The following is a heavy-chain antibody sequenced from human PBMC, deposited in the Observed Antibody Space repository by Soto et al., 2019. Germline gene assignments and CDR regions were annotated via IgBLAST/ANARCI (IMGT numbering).Heavy chain of an antibody. D-gene: IGHD5-18*01. V-gene: IGHV1-18*01. CDR2: ISAYNGNT. CDR1: GYTFTSYG. J-gene: IGHJ4*02. Sequence: ASVKVSCKASGYTFTSYGISWVRQAPGQGLEWMGWISAYNGNTNYAQKLQGRVTMTTDTSTSTAYMELRSLRSDDTAAYYCARDHGYSYGFPPFFDYWGQGVRVTVSS. CDR3: ARDHGYSYGFPPFFDY.